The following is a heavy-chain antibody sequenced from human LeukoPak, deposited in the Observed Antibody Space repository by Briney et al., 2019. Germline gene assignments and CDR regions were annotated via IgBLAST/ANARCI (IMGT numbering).Heavy chain of an antibody. J-gene: IGHJ4*02. CDR1: GFTFSSYA. D-gene: IGHD6-19*01. CDR2: ISYDGSNK. Sequence: GGSLRLSCAASGFTFSSYAMHWVRQAPGKGLEWVALISYDGSNKYYADSVKGRFTISRDNSKNTLYLQMNSLRAEDTAVYYCAREIPGIAVGWGQGTLVTVSS. CDR3: AREIPGIAVG. V-gene: IGHV3-30-3*01.